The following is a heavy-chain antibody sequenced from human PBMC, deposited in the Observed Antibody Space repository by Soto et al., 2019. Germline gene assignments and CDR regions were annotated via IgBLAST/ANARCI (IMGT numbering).Heavy chain of an antibody. Sequence: SETLSLTCTVSGGSISSYYWSWIRQPPGKGLEWIGYIYYSGSTNYNPSLKSRVTISVDTSKNQFSLKLTSVTAADTAVYYCARQGGYSSSFDPWGQGTQVTVSS. CDR3: ARQGGYSSSFDP. J-gene: IGHJ5*02. V-gene: IGHV4-59*08. D-gene: IGHD6-13*01. CDR1: GGSISSYY. CDR2: IYYSGST.